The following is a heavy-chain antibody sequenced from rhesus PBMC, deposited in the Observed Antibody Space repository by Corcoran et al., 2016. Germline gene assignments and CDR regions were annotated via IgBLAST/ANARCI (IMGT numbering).Heavy chain of an antibody. CDR3: ARGKRQPQFDY. J-gene: IGHJ4*01. CDR1: GGSISSSNW. Sequence: QVQLQESGPGLVKPSETLSLTCAVSGGSISSSNWWRWIRPPPGKGLEWIGGIYSNTESTNYNPSLKNRVTISKDTSKNQFSLKLSSVTAADTAVYYCARGKRQPQFDYWGQGVLVTVSS. D-gene: IGHD6-25*01. V-gene: IGHV4S12*01. CDR2: IYSNTEST.